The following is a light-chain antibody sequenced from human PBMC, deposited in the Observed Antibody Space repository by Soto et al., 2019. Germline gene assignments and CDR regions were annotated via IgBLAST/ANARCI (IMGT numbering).Light chain of an antibody. Sequence: QSALTQPASVSGSPGQSITIPCTGTSSDIGGYNHVSWYQQYPGKAPKLMIYDVNHRPSGVSNRFSGSKSGNTASLAISGLQGEDEADYYCNSFTSIYPTDVFGTGTKLTVL. CDR3: NSFTSIYPTDV. CDR1: SSDIGGYNH. J-gene: IGLJ1*01. V-gene: IGLV2-14*03. CDR2: DVN.